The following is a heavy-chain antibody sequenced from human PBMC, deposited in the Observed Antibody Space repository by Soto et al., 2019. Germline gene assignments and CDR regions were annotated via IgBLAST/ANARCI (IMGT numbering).Heavy chain of an antibody. V-gene: IGHV4-34*01. CDR2: INHSGST. CDR1: GRSFSGYY. J-gene: IGHJ4*02. Sequence: SETLSLTCAVYGRSFSGYYWSWIRQPPGKGLEWIGEINHSGSTNYNPSLKSRVTISVDTSQNQFSLNLSSVTAADTAVYYCARAYGGNSGVFDYWGQGTLVTVS. CDR3: ARAYGGNSGVFDY. D-gene: IGHD4-17*01.